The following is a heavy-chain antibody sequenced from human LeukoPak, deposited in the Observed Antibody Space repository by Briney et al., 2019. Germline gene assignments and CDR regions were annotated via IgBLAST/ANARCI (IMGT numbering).Heavy chain of an antibody. CDR1: GGSVSSGSYY. D-gene: IGHD6-6*01. CDR2: IYYSGST. J-gene: IGHJ6*03. CDR3: ARRAYSSSALYYYYYYMDV. V-gene: IGHV4-39*07. Sequence: SETLSLTCTVSGGSVSSGSYYWGWIRQPPGKGLEWIGNIYYSGSTYYNPSLKSRVTISVDTSKNQFSLKLSSVTAADTAVYYCARRAYSSSALYYYYYYMDVWGKGTTVTVSS.